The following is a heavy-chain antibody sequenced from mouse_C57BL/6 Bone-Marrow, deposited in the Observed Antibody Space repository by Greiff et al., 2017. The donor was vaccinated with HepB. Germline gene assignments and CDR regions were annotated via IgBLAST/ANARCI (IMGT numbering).Heavy chain of an antibody. Sequence: QVQLQQPGAELVKPGASVKLSCKASGYTFTSYWMHWVKQRPGQGLEWIGMIHPNSGSTNYNEKFKSKATLTVDKSSSTAYMQLSSLTSEDSAVYYYARWPYYLYYFDYWGQGTTLTVSS. CDR3: ARWPYYLYYFDY. CDR1: GYTFTSYW. V-gene: IGHV1-64*01. CDR2: IHPNSGST. J-gene: IGHJ2*01. D-gene: IGHD1-1*01.